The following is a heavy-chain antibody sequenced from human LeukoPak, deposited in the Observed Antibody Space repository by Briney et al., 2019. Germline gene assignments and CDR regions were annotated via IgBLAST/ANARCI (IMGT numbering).Heavy chain of an antibody. J-gene: IGHJ6*02. CDR2: IYYSGST. V-gene: IGHV4-31*03. D-gene: IGHD6-13*01. Sequence: SQTLSLTCTVSGGSISSGGYYWSWIRQHPGKGLEWIGYIYYSGSTYYNPSLKSRVTISVDTSKNQSSLKLSSVTAADTAVYYCASHIAAAGTDYGMDVWGQGTTVTVSS. CDR3: ASHIAAAGTDYGMDV. CDR1: GGSISSGGYY.